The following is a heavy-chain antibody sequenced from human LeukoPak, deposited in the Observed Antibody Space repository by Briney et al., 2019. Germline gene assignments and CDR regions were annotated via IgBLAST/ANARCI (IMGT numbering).Heavy chain of an antibody. J-gene: IGHJ6*02. CDR1: GFTFDDYA. D-gene: IGHD2-2*01. V-gene: IGHV3-43*02. CDR3: AKERAVVPAAIGVDYYYGMDV. Sequence: GGSLRLSCAASGFTFDDYAMHWVRHAPGKGLEWVSLISGDGGSTYYADSVKGRFTISRDNSKNSLYLQMNSLRTEDTALYYCAKERAVVPAAIGVDYYYGMDVWGQGTTVTVSS. CDR2: ISGDGGST.